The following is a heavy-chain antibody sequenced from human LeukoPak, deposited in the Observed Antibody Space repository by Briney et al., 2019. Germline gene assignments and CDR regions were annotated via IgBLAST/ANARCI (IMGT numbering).Heavy chain of an antibody. J-gene: IGHJ4*02. CDR3: ARGRWSDY. CDR1: GFTFSTCG. D-gene: IGHD5-24*01. CDR2: IKEDGTEK. V-gene: IGHV3-7*01. Sequence: PGGSLRLSCAASGFTFSTCGMTWVRQAPGKGLEWVANIKEDGTEKSYVDSVKGRFTISRDNVKKSLYLEMNSLRVEDTAVYYCARGRWSDYWGQGTQVTVSS.